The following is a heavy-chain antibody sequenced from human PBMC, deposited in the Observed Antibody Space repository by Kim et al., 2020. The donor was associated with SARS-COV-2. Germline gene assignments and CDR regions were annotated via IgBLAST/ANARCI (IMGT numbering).Heavy chain of an antibody. CDR1: GYTFTSYA. D-gene: IGHD6-13*01. CDR2: INAGNGNT. J-gene: IGHJ5*02. Sequence: ASVKVSCKASGYTFTSYAMHWVRQAPGQRLEWMGWINAGNGNTKYSQKFQGRVTITRDTSASTAYMELSSLRSEDTAVYYCARSVYGIAAAVWFDPWGQGTLVTASS. CDR3: ARSVYGIAAAVWFDP. V-gene: IGHV1-3*01.